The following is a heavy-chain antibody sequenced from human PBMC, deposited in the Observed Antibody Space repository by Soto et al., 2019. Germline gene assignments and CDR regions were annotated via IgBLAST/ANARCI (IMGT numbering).Heavy chain of an antibody. D-gene: IGHD7-27*01. CDR1: GFTFSSYA. Sequence: EVQLLESGGGLVQPGGSLRLSCAASGFTFSSYAMSWVRQAPGKGLEWVSAISGSGGSTYYADSVKGRFTISRDNSKNTLYLQMNSLRAEDTAVYYCAKDPXFRXLGYLPXYXXYYMDVWGXGTTVTVSS. CDR3: AKDPXFRXLGYLPXYXXYYMDV. V-gene: IGHV3-23*01. CDR2: ISGSGGST. J-gene: IGHJ6*03.